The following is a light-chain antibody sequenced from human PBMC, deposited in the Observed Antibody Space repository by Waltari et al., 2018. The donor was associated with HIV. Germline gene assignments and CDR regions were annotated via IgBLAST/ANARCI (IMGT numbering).Light chain of an antibody. V-gene: IGLV7-46*01. J-gene: IGLJ2*01. CDR2: DTT. CDR1: EGTVTSKHY. Sequence: QPALTQQPSLTVSPGGTLILPCASSEGTVTSKHYAYWFQQKAGQAPTTLIYDTTQRPFWTPARSSALLLGDKAVLTLAGALSEDEAVYYCMLFFGATRIFGGGTTVTV. CDR3: MLFFGATRI.